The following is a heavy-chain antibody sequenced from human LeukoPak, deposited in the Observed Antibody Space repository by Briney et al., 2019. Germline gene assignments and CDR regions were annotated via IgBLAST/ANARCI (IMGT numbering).Heavy chain of an antibody. V-gene: IGHV4-59*01. D-gene: IGHD3-3*01. J-gene: IGHJ4*02. CDR1: GGSISSYY. Sequence: SETLSLTCTGSGGSISSYYWSWIRQPPGKGLEWIGYIYYSGSTNYNPSLKSRVTISVDTSKNQFSLRLSSVTAADTAVYYCARGRVDFWSGYYSSTVFDYWGQGTLVTVSS. CDR2: IYYSGST. CDR3: ARGRVDFWSGYYSSTVFDY.